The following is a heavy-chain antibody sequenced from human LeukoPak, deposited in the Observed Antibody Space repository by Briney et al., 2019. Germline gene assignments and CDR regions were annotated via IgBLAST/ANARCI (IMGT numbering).Heavy chain of an antibody. Sequence: SESLSLTCTVSGGSISSYYWSWIRQPPGKGLEWIGYISYSGSTNYNPSLKSRVTISVDTSRNQFSLKLSSVTAADTAVYYCARGRLGGSGSYYNVLDYWGQGTLVTVSS. CDR3: ARGRLGGSGSYYNVLDY. CDR1: GGSISSYY. D-gene: IGHD3-10*01. CDR2: ISYSGST. J-gene: IGHJ4*02. V-gene: IGHV4-59*01.